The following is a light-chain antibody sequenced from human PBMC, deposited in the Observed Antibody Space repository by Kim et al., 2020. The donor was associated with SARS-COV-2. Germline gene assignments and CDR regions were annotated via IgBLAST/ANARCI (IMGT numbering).Light chain of an antibody. V-gene: IGLV2-14*03. Sequence: GQSINISCTGTSSDVGGYICVSWYQQHPGKAPKLMIHDVTNRPSGISTRFSGSKSGNTASLTISGLQAEDEADYYCSSYTSSRTLVFGGGTKVTVL. CDR3: SSYTSSRTLV. CDR1: SSDVGGYIC. CDR2: DVT. J-gene: IGLJ3*02.